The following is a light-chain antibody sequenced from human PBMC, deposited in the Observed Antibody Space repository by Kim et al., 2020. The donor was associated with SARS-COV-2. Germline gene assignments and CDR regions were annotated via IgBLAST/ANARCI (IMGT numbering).Light chain of an antibody. CDR1: ASNIGSNT. V-gene: IGLV1-44*01. CDR2: TNN. CDR3: ATWDDSLDVGM. J-gene: IGLJ3*02. Sequence: QSVLSQPASASGTPGQTVTISCFGSASNIGSNTVNWYQQFPGTAPKLLIDTNNRRPSGVPDRVSGSKSGTSASLAISGLQSEDEADYYCATWDDSLDVGMFGGGTQLTVL.